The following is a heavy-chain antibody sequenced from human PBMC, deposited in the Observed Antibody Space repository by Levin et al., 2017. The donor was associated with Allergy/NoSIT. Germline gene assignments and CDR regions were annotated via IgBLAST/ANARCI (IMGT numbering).Heavy chain of an antibody. CDR2: IKQDGSEK. J-gene: IGHJ2*01. D-gene: IGHD3-3*01. Sequence: GGSLRLSCAASGFTFSSYWMSWVRQAPGKGLEWVANIKQDGSEKYYVDSVKGRFTISRDNAKNSLYLQMNSLRAEDTAVYYCARAGGGEGSFGVARYWYFDLWGRGTLVTVSS. CDR3: ARAGGGEGSFGVARYWYFDL. CDR1: GFTFSSYW. V-gene: IGHV3-7*01.